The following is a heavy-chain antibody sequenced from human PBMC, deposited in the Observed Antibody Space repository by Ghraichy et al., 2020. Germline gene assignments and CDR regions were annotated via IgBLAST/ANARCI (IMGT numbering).Heavy chain of an antibody. CDR1: GFTFSSYG. CDR3: AREYYYGSGSNYFDY. Sequence: GGSLRLSCAASGFTFSSYGMHWVRQAPGKGLEWVAVIWYDGSNKYYADSVKGRFTISRDNSKNTLYLQMNSLRAEDTAVYYCAREYYYGSGSNYFDYWGQGTLVTVSS. V-gene: IGHV3-33*01. J-gene: IGHJ4*02. D-gene: IGHD3-10*01. CDR2: IWYDGSNK.